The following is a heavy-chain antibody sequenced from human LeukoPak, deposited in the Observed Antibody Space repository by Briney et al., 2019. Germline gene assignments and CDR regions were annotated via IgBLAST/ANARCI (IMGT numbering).Heavy chain of an antibody. V-gene: IGHV3-11*01. CDR1: GFTFSDYY. CDR2: ISSSGSTI. D-gene: IGHD3-22*01. CDR3: ARAGHYYDSSGYSFGY. J-gene: IGHJ4*02. Sequence: GGSLRLSCAASGFTFSDYYMSWIRQAPGKGLEWVSYISSSGSTIYYADSVKGRFTISRGNAKNSLYLQMNSLRAEDTAVYYCARAGHYYDSSGYSFGYWGQGTLVTVSS.